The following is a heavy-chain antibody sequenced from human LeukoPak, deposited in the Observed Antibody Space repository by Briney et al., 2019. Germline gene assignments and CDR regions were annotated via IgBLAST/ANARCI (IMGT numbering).Heavy chain of an antibody. CDR1: GFTFSSAW. D-gene: IGHD6-19*01. J-gene: IGHJ4*02. CDR2: IKSKTDGGTT. CDR3: TTGLAVAVYLYYFDY. Sequence: GGSLRLSCAASGFTFSSAWMSWVRQAPGKGLESVGRIKSKTDGGTTDYAAPVKGRFTISRDDSKNTLYLQMNSLKTEDTAVYYCTTGLAVAVYLYYFDYWGQGTLVTVSS. V-gene: IGHV3-15*01.